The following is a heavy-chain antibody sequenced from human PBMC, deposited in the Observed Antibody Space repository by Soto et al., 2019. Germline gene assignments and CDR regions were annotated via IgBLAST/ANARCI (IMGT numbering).Heavy chain of an antibody. CDR3: ARETFGNTQPPHYYYGMDV. J-gene: IGHJ6*02. V-gene: IGHV1-69*08. CDR2: IIPILGIA. D-gene: IGHD3-16*01. CDR1: GGTFSSYT. Sequence: QVQLVQSGAEVKKPGSSVKVSCKASGGTFSSYTISWVRQAPGQGLEWMGRIIPILGIANYAQKFQGRVTITADKSTSTAYMELSSLRAEDTAVYYCARETFGNTQPPHYYYGMDVWGQGTTVTVSS.